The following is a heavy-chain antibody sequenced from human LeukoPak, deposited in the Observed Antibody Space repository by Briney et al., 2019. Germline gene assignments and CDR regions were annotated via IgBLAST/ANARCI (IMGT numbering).Heavy chain of an antibody. V-gene: IGHV4-59*12. J-gene: IGHJ4*02. CDR1: GGSISSYY. D-gene: IGHD3-10*01. CDR2: IYYSGST. CDR3: ARDRYAEYGSVLDN. Sequence: KPSETLSLTCTVSGGSISSYYWSWIRQPPGKGLEWIGYIYYSGSTYYNPSLKSRVTISVDTSKNQFSLKLSSVTAADTAVYYCARDRYAEYGSVLDNWGQGTLVTVSS.